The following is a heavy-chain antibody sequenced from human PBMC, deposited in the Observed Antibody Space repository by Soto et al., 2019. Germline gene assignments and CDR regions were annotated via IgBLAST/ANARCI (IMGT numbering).Heavy chain of an antibody. D-gene: IGHD1-7*01. V-gene: IGHV4-30-2*01. CDR1: GGSIRRGGYS. CDR2: IYHSGST. J-gene: IGHJ4*01. CDR3: ARSGGKSITGTWYSFDV. Sequence: SATLSLTCAVSGGSIRRGGYSWSWIRQPPGKGLEWIGYIYHSGSTYYNPSLKSRVTISVDRSKNQFSLKLSSVTAADTAVYYCARSGGKSITGTWYSFDVWGQGTLVTVSS.